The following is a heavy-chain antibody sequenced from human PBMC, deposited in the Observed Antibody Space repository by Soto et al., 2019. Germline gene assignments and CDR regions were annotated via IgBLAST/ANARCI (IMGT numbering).Heavy chain of an antibody. D-gene: IGHD2-2*01. CDR3: ARVVPGAEAWFGP. J-gene: IGHJ5*02. Sequence: VQLVQSGGEVKRPGASVKVSCKTSGYTFSNYGITWVRQAPGQPLEWLGWISLYSDGTNYAQKVQGRVSMTTDTSTTTAYMELRSLRSDDTAVYYCARVVPGAEAWFGPWGQGTLVNVSS. CDR1: GYTFSNYG. V-gene: IGHV1-18*01. CDR2: ISLYSDGT.